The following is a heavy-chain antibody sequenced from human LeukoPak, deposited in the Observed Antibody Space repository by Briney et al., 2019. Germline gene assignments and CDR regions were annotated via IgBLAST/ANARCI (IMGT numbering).Heavy chain of an antibody. CDR1: GGSISSSGYS. CDR2: IHHTGST. Sequence: PSQTLSLTCAVSGGSISSSGYSWSWIRQPPGKGLEWIGYIHHTGSTYYNPSLKSRVTISVDRSKNQFSLKLSSVTAADTAVYYCASSVGGSYLIIDYWGQGTLVTVSS. V-gene: IGHV4-30-2*01. CDR3: ASSVGGSYLIIDY. J-gene: IGHJ4*02. D-gene: IGHD1-26*01.